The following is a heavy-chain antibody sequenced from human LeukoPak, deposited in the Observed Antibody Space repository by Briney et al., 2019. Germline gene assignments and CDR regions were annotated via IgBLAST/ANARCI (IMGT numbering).Heavy chain of an antibody. CDR3: ARYSSSWYDYGMDV. D-gene: IGHD6-13*01. V-gene: IGHV1-2*02. CDR1: GYTFTGYY. CDR2: INPNSGGT. Sequence: ASVKVSCKASGYTFTGYYMHWVRQAPGQGLEWMGWINPNSGGTNYVQKFQGRVTMTRDTSISTAYMELSRLRSDDTAVYYCARYSSSWYDYGMDVWGQGTTVTVSS. J-gene: IGHJ6*02.